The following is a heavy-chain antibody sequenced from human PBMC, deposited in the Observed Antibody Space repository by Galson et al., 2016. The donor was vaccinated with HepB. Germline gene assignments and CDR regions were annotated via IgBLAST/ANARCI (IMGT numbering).Heavy chain of an antibody. CDR1: GFTLSTYW. J-gene: IGHJ3*01. CDR3: VRHGNLRVGAALTYPLDV. V-gene: IGHV3-7*01. D-gene: IGHD2-15*01. CDR2: IKDDGSVE. Sequence: SLRLSCAASGFTLSTYWMTWARQAPGKGLEWVANIKDDGSVENYEDSVRGRFTISRDNAKSPLYLPLDSLSADDTAVYYCVRHGNLRVGAALTYPLDVWGQGTVVTVSS.